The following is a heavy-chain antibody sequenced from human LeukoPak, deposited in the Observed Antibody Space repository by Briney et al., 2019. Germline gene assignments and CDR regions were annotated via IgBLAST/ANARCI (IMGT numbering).Heavy chain of an antibody. D-gene: IGHD5-12*01. CDR3: GSDSGYDRGLDD. Sequence: GRSLRLSCAASGFTFSTYWMHWVRHAPGKGLVWVSRINSDGSTSTYADSVKGRFSISRDNARDTVYLQTSSVRAEDTAVYYCGSDSGYDRGLDDWGQGRTVTVAS. J-gene: IGHJ6*01. CDR1: GFTFSTYW. CDR2: INSDGSTS. V-gene: IGHV3-74*01.